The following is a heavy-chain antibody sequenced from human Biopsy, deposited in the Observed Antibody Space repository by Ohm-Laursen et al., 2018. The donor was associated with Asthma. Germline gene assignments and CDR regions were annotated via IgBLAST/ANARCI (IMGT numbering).Heavy chain of an antibody. V-gene: IGHV4-4*08. D-gene: IGHD6-13*01. CDR3: ARATSGWSQRRPHFFDH. CDR1: PGSINDYY. CDR2: DHSSGST. J-gene: IGHJ5*02. Sequence: SLSLTCTVSPGSINDYYWIWIRQFPGKGLEGVGYDHSSGSTRFNTSLKSRVSVSVDTTVEQISLKLSSVSAAEPAIYYCARATSGWSQRRPHFFDHWGPGTLVTVSS.